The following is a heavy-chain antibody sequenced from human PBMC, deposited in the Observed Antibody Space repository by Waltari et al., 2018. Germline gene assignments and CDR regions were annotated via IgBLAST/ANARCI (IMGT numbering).Heavy chain of an antibody. J-gene: IGHJ5*02. CDR3: ARDGVGDCSGGSCYSGLWFDP. V-gene: IGHV1-2*02. D-gene: IGHD2-15*01. CDR1: GYTFTGYY. Sequence: QVQLVQSGAEVKKPGASVKVSCKAYGYTFTGYYMHWVRQAPGQGMEWMGLINPNSGGTNYAQKFQGRVTMTRDTSISTAYMELSRLRSDDTAVYYCARDGVGDCSGGSCYSGLWFDPWGQGTLVTVSS. CDR2: INPNSGGT.